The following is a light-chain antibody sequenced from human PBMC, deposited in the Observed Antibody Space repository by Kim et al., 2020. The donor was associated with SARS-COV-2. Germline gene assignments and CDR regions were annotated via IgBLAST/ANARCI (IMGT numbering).Light chain of an antibody. Sequence: ATLSVCPGECGRPTQRISQSVGSSLAWYQQTPGQVPRDLIYGAYARAASARARCSGRGSGTQFSRPVSSLQSDDFAVYHCKRSVTFGGGTKVDIK. J-gene: IGKJ4*01. CDR3: KRSVT. V-gene: IGKV3-15*01. CDR2: GAY. CDR1: QSVGSS.